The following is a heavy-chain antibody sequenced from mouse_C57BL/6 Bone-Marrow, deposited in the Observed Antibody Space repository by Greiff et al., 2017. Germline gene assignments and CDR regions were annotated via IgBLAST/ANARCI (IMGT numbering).Heavy chain of an antibody. CDR1: GYTFTSYG. CDR2: IYPRSGNT. J-gene: IGHJ4*01. V-gene: IGHV1-81*01. Sequence: QVQLQQSGAELARPGASVKLSCKASGYTFTSYGISWVKQRTGQGLEWIGVIYPRSGNTYYNEKFKGKATLTADKSSSTAYMELRSLTSEDSAVHFCASRVFYYYGSSLYAMDYWGQGTSVTVSS. D-gene: IGHD1-1*01. CDR3: ASRVFYYYGSSLYAMDY.